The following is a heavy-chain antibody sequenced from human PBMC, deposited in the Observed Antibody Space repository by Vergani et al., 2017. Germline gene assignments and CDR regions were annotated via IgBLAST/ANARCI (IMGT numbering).Heavy chain of an antibody. J-gene: IGHJ5*02. Sequence: QVQLVESGGGVVQPGRSLRLSCAASGFTFNQYGMHWVRQAPGKGLEWVAVTWYDGNNKQYADSVKGRFTISRDNSKSTMYLQMNSLRDEDTGVYYCAGDLRFLNNRFDPWGQGTLVTVSS. CDR3: AGDLRFLNNRFDP. CDR1: GFTFNQYG. CDR2: TWYDGNNK. V-gene: IGHV3-33*01. D-gene: IGHD1-14*01.